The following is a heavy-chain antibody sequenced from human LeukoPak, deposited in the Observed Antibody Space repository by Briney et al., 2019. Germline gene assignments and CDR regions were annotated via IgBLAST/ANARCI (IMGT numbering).Heavy chain of an antibody. CDR1: GFTLSNYT. V-gene: IGHV3-48*01. Sequence: GGSLRLSCAAFGFTLSNYTMNWVRQAPGKGLEWVSRISSSSTIYYADSVKGRFTISRDNAKNLLYLQMNSLRAEDTAMYYCARGGGDFWSGYSPLDYWGQGTLVTVSS. D-gene: IGHD3-3*01. CDR2: ISSSSTI. CDR3: ARGGGDFWSGYSPLDY. J-gene: IGHJ4*02.